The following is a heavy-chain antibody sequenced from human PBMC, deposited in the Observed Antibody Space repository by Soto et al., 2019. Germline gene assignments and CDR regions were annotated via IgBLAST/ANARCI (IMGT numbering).Heavy chain of an antibody. J-gene: IGHJ4*02. CDR3: ARYSGYDFALDY. CDR1: GGSISSYY. D-gene: IGHD5-12*01. CDR2: INYSGST. Sequence: SETLSLTCTVSGGSISSYYWSWIRQPPGKGLEWIGYINYSGSTNYNPSLKSRVTISVDTSKNQFSLKLSSVTAADTAVYYCARYSGYDFALDYWGQGTLVTVSS. V-gene: IGHV4-59*12.